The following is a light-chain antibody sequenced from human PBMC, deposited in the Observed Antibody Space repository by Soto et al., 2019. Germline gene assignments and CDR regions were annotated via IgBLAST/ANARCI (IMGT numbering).Light chain of an antibody. CDR2: EVT. J-gene: IGLJ3*02. CDR1: SSDVGGYNY. Sequence: QSVLTQPPSASGSPGQSVTISCTGASSDVGGYNYVSWCQQHPGKAPKLMIYEVTKRPSGVPDRFSGSKSGNTASLTVSGLQAEDEADYYCSSYAGSNNLVFGGGTKRTVL. V-gene: IGLV2-8*01. CDR3: SSYAGSNNLV.